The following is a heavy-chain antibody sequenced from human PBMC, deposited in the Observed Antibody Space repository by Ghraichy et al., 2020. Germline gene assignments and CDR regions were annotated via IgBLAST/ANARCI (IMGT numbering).Heavy chain of an antibody. V-gene: IGHV4-30-4*01. CDR3: ASEVDKPVQFASFDL. Sequence: SEPLSLTCTVSGDSISSGNYFWSWLRQPPGESLEWIAYISNSGSPYYNPSLESRVTISRDTSKNQFSLKLTSVTAADTAVYYCASEVDKPVQFASFDLWGQGTMVTVSS. CDR1: GDSISSGNYF. D-gene: IGHD2-21*01. J-gene: IGHJ3*01. CDR2: ISNSGSP.